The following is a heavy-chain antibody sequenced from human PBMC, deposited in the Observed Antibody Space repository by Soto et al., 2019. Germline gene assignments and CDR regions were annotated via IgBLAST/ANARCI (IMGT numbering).Heavy chain of an antibody. Sequence: PGGSLRLSCAASGFTFSSYGMHWVRQAPGKGLEWVAVIWYDGSNKYYADSVKGRFTISIDNSKNTLYLQMNSLRAEDTAVYYCASDWRSGSGALMDVWGQGTTVTVS. D-gene: IGHD3-10*01. CDR3: ASDWRSGSGALMDV. J-gene: IGHJ6*02. CDR2: IWYDGSNK. V-gene: IGHV3-33*01. CDR1: GFTFSSYG.